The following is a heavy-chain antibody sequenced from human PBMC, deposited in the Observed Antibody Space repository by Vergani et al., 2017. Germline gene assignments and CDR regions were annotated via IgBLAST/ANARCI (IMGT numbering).Heavy chain of an antibody. CDR3: ARNGDIVPDLTSSRYNWFDP. V-gene: IGHV1-18*01. Sequence: QVQLVQSGAEVKKPGASVKVSCKASGYTFTSYGISWVRQAPGQGLEWMGWISAYNGNTNYAQKLQGRVTMTTDTSTSTAYMELRSLRSDDTAVYYCARNGDIVPDLTSSRYNWFDPWGQGTLVTVSS. D-gene: IGHD6-13*01. CDR1: GYTFTSYG. J-gene: IGHJ5*02. CDR2: ISAYNGNT.